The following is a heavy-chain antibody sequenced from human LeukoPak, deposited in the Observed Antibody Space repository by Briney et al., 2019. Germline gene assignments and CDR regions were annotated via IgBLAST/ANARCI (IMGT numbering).Heavy chain of an antibody. CDR2: IKSKTDGGTK. D-gene: IGHD1-20*01. Sequence: GGSLRLSCAASGFTFSNAWMSWVRQAPGKGLEWVGRIKSKTDGGTKDYAAPGKGRFTISRDDSTNTLYLQMNSLKTEDTAVYYCTTDLNWNPFDYWGQGTLVTVSS. J-gene: IGHJ4*02. V-gene: IGHV3-15*01. CDR1: GFTFSNAW. CDR3: TTDLNWNPFDY.